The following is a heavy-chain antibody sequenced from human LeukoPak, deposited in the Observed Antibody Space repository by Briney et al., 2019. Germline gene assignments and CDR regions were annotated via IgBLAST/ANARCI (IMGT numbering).Heavy chain of an antibody. CDR2: INDSGRT. J-gene: IGHJ6*03. CDR1: GGSFSNYF. CDR3: ARRWNYGRNYYIDV. Sequence: SETLSLTCAVYGGSFSNYFWSWIRQPPGRGLEWIGEINDSGRTNYNPSLMSRVTVSVDTSKNQFSLRLTSVTATDTAVYYCARRWNYGRNYYIDVWGNGATVSVSS. D-gene: IGHD1-7*01. V-gene: IGHV4-34*01.